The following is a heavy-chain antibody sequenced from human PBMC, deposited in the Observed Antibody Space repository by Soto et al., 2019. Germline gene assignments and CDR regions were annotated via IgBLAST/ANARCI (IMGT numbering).Heavy chain of an antibody. J-gene: IGHJ4*02. CDR2: IYSGGST. CDR3: ARSYGDYVFDY. V-gene: IGHV3-53*04. CDR1: GVTVSSNY. D-gene: IGHD4-17*01. Sequence: GGSLRLCCAASGVTVSSNYMSWVRQAPGKGLEWVSVIYSGGSTYYADSVKGRFTISRHNSKNTLYLQMNSLRAEDTAVYYCARSYGDYVFDYWGQGTLVTVSS.